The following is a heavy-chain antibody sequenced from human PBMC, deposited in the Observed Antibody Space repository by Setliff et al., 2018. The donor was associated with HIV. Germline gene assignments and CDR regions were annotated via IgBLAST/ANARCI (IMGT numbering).Heavy chain of an antibody. V-gene: IGHV1-69*10. CDR2: IIAILGVP. Sequence: SVKVSCKASRGTFTSYAFSWVRQAPGQGLEWMGGIIAILGVPSYAQKFQGRVTITADKSTNTAYMELKSLRSEDTALYYCATVPPYCSGGSCYSSLHHWGQGTLVTVSS. J-gene: IGHJ1*01. CDR3: ATVPPYCSGGSCYSSLHH. D-gene: IGHD2-15*01. CDR1: RGTFTSYA.